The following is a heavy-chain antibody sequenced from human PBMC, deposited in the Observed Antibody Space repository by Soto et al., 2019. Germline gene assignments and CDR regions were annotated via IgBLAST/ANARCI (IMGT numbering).Heavy chain of an antibody. J-gene: IGHJ5*02. CDR2: IYYSGST. CDR3: ARETYGDYVGYYAP. CDR1: GCSISSYY. Sequence: SETLSLTCTVSGCSISSYYWSWIRQPPGKGLEWIGYIYYSGSTNYNPSLKSRVTISVDTSKNQFSLKVRSVTAADTAVYYCARETYGDYVGYYAPWGQGIQVTVSS. V-gene: IGHV4-59*12. D-gene: IGHD4-17*01.